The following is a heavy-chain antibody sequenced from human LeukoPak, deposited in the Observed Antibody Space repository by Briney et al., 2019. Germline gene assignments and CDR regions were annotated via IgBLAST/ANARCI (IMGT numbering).Heavy chain of an antibody. CDR3: ARGRITRFGVDIPLDQ. Sequence: SETLSLTCAVYGGSFNNYYWSWIRQPPGKGLEWIAEVSQRGSTTYNPSLRSRFIISLDTSKNELALKVNSVTAADTAVYYCARGRITRFGVDIPLDQWSEGTLISFSS. V-gene: IGHV4-34*01. D-gene: IGHD3-3*01. CDR2: VSQRGST. J-gene: IGHJ4*02. CDR1: GGSFNNYY.